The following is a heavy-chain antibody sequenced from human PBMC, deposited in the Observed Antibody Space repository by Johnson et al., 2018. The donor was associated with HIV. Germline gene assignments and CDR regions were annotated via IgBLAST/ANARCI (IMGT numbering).Heavy chain of an antibody. V-gene: IGHV3-30*02. CDR3: AKDLPSGWDGGDAFDI. CDR2: IQYDGSNK. J-gene: IGHJ3*02. D-gene: IGHD6-19*01. Sequence: QVQLVESGGGVVQPGRSLRLSCAASGFTFSSYGMHWVRQAPGKGLEWVAFIQYDGSNKYYADSVKGRFTISRDNSKNTLYLQMNSLRPEDTAVYYCAKDLPSGWDGGDAFDIWGQGTMVIVSS. CDR1: GFTFSSYG.